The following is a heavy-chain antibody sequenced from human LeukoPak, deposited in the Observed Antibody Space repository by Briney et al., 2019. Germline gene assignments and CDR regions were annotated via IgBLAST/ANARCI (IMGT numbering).Heavy chain of an antibody. CDR2: IHYDRSSE. Sequence: PGGSLRLSCSASRFSFSAYGMHWVRQAPGKGLEWVAFIHYDRSSEYYAESVRGRLTISRDNSKYTLYLEMNSLRPDDSAVYYCVKDAFSSSYDWGQGTLVTVSS. J-gene: IGHJ4*02. D-gene: IGHD6-6*01. CDR1: RFSFSAYG. V-gene: IGHV3-30*02. CDR3: VKDAFSSSYD.